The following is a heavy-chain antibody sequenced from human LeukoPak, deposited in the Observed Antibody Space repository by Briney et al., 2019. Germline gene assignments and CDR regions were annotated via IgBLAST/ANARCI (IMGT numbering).Heavy chain of an antibody. CDR3: ASVNGDGAEYFQH. V-gene: IGHV3-7*03. CDR2: TREDGSEK. CDR1: GFTFSTYW. D-gene: IGHD2-21*01. J-gene: IGHJ1*01. Sequence: GGSLRLSCTASGFTFSTYWMSWVRQAPGKGLEWVANTREDGSEKYYVDSVKGRFTISRDNAKNSLYLQMNSLRAEDTAVYYCASVNGDGAEYFQHWGQGTLVTVSS.